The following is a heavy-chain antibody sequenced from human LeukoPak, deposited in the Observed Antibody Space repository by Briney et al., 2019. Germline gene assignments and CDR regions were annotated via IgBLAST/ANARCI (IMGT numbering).Heavy chain of an antibody. CDR3: AKPRGNGWDAFDI. D-gene: IGHD6-19*01. CDR2: IYHSEST. V-gene: IGHV4-4*02. Sequence: SETLSLTCAVSGGSISSSTWWTWVRQPPGKGLEWIGEIYHSESTNSNPSLKSRVTISVDKSKNQFSLNLSSVTAADTAVYYCAKPRGNGWDAFDIWGQGTLVTVSS. CDR1: GGSISSSTW. J-gene: IGHJ4*02.